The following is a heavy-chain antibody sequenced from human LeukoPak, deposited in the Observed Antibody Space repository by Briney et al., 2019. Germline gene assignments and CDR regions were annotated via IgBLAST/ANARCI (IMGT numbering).Heavy chain of an antibody. Sequence: GGSLRLSCAASGFTFSSYGMHWVRQAPGKGLEWVAVISYDGSNKYYADSVKGRFTISRDNSKNSLYLQMNSLRAEDTAVYYCARDWDSSSWPFYAFDIWGQGTMVTVSS. CDR1: GFTFSSYG. CDR3: ARDWDSSSWPFYAFDI. CDR2: ISYDGSNK. J-gene: IGHJ3*02. D-gene: IGHD6-13*01. V-gene: IGHV3-30*03.